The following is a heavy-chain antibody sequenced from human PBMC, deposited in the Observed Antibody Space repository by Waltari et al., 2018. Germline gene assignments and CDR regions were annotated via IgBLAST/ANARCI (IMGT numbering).Heavy chain of an antibody. CDR3: ARAGSGWYGGLDY. CDR1: GFTLGTYA. J-gene: IGHJ4*02. D-gene: IGHD6-19*01. CDR2: ISYDGSNK. V-gene: IGHV3-30-3*01. Sequence: QVQLLESGGGVVQPGGSLRLSCAASGFTLGTYAMPWVRRAPGKGLEWVAVISYDGSNKYYADSVKGRFTISRDNSKNTLYLQMNSLRAEDTAVYYCARAGSGWYGGLDYWGQGTLVTVSS.